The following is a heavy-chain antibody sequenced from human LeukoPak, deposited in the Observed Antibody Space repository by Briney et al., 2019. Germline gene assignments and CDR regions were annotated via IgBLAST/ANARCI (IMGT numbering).Heavy chain of an antibody. Sequence: SETLSLTCTVSGGSISSYYGSWIRQPPGKGLEWIGYIYYSGSTNYNPSLKSRVTISVDTSKNQFSLKLSSVTAADTAVYYCARDDYGGNSYGMDVWGQGTTVTVSS. J-gene: IGHJ6*02. CDR3: ARDDYGGNSYGMDV. D-gene: IGHD4-23*01. V-gene: IGHV4-59*01. CDR1: GGSISSYY. CDR2: IYYSGST.